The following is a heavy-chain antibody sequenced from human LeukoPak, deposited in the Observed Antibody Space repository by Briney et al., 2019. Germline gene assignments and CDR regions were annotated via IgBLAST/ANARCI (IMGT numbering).Heavy chain of an antibody. CDR2: TYYRSRWYN. D-gene: IGHD3-10*01. Sequence: SQTLSLTCAISGDSVSSNSAAWNWIRQSPSRGLEWLGKTYYRSRWYNDYAPSVKGRITIDPYTARNHFPLHLKSVTPEDTAVYYCARGREVQWFGEFRGYFDHWGQGTLVAVSS. CDR1: GDSVSSNSAA. CDR3: ARGREVQWFGEFRGYFDH. J-gene: IGHJ4*02. V-gene: IGHV6-1*01.